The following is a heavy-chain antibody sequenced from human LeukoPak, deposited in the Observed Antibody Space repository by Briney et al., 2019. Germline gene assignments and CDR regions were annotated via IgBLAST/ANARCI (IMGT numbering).Heavy chain of an antibody. J-gene: IGHJ4*02. D-gene: IGHD1-1*01. Sequence: GGSLRLSCAASGFTFSSYAMSWVRQAPGKGLEWVSAISGSGGSTYYADSVKGRFTISRDNSNNSLFVQMNSLRAEGTAVYFCAKSRSGSANWALQIFDNWGQGTLVTVSS. CDR2: ISGSGGST. V-gene: IGHV3-23*01. CDR3: AKSRSGSANWALQIFDN. CDR1: GFTFSSYA.